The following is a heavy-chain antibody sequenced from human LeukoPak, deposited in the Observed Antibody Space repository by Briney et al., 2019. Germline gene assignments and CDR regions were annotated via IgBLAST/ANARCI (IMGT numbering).Heavy chain of an antibody. J-gene: IGHJ3*02. D-gene: IGHD1-26*01. V-gene: IGHV3-23*01. CDR2: IGDSGRNT. CDR3: AKHLLVGGTRGAYAFDI. CDR1: GFTFSSYA. Sequence: GGSLRLSCAASGFTFSSYAMTWVRQAPGKGLEWVSAIGDSGRNTYYADSMRGRFTISRDNSKNTLYLQMNSLRAEDTAIYYCAKHLLVGGTRGAYAFDIWGRGTMVTVSS.